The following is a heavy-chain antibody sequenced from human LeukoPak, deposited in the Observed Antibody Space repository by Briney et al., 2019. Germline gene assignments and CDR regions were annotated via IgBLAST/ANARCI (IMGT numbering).Heavy chain of an antibody. J-gene: IGHJ3*02. CDR1: GGTFSSYT. Sequence: ASVKVSCKASGGTFSSYTISWVRQAPGQGLEWMGRIIPILGIANYAQKFQSRVTITADKSTSTAYMELSSLRSEDTAVYYCARPGAHDAFDIWGQGTMVTVSS. CDR3: ARPGAHDAFDI. CDR2: IIPILGIA. V-gene: IGHV1-69*02. D-gene: IGHD1-26*01.